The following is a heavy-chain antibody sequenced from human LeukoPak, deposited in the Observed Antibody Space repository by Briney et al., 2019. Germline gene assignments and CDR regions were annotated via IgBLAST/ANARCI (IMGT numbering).Heavy chain of an antibody. CDR3: ARAEWHGMDV. D-gene: IGHD3-3*01. CDR2: IDPSGGST. CDR1: GYTFTSYY. Sequence: ASVKVSCKASGYTFTSYYMHWVRQAPGQGLEWMGIIDPSGGSTSYAQKFQGRVTMTRDTSTSTDYTELSSLRSEDTAVYYCARAEWHGMDVWGQGTTVTVSS. V-gene: IGHV1-46*01. J-gene: IGHJ6*02.